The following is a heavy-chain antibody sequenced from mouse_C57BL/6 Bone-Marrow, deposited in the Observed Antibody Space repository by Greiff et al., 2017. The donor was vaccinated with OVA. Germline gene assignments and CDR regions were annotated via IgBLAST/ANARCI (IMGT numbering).Heavy chain of an antibody. J-gene: IGHJ4*01. CDR3: FTTVVNYAMDY. Sequence: EVKLMESGAELVRPGASVKLSCTASGFNIKDDYMHWVKQRPEQGLEWIGWIDPENGDTEYASKFQGKATITADTSSNTAYLQLSSLTSEDTAVYYCFTTVVNYAMDYWGQGTSVTVSS. CDR2: IDPENGDT. V-gene: IGHV14-4*01. D-gene: IGHD1-1*01. CDR1: GFNIKDDY.